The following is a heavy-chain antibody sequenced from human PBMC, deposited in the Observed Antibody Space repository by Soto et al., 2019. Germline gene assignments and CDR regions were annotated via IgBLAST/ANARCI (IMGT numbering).Heavy chain of an antibody. CDR3: ARIGYDSREMGVDY. J-gene: IGHJ4*02. V-gene: IGHV3-11*06. Sequence: VQLVESGGGLVKPGGSLRLSCAASGFTFSDYYMSWIRQAPGTGLEWVSYISSSSSYTNYADSVKGRFTISRDNAKNSLYLQMNSLRAEDTAVYYCARIGYDSREMGVDYWGQGTLVTVSS. CDR1: GFTFSDYY. D-gene: IGHD3-22*01. CDR2: ISSSSSYT.